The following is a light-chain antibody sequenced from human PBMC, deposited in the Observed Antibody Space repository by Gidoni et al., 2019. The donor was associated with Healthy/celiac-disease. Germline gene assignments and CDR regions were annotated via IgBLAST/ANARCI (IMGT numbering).Light chain of an antibody. CDR2: AAS. V-gene: IGKV1-39*01. Sequence: DIQMTQSPSSLSASVGDRVTITCRARQSISSYLNWYQQKPVKAPKLLIYAASSLQSGVPSRFSGSGSGTDFTLTISSLQPEDFATYYCQQSYSTPLXXXGGTKVEIK. CDR1: QSISSY. CDR3: QQSYSTPLX. J-gene: IGKJ4*01.